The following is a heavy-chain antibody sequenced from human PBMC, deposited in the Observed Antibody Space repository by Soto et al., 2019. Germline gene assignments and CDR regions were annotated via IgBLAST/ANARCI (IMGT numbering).Heavy chain of an antibody. Sequence: ASVKVSCKASGGTFNTYAIHWVRQAPGQGLEWMGGIIPVFGTSNYAQKFQGRVTITADESTTTGYMELSSLRSEDTAVYYCARGGYSGSYYVYDYYGMDVSGQGTPVTVSS. J-gene: IGHJ6*02. CDR3: ARGGYSGSYYVYDYYGMDV. V-gene: IGHV1-69*13. D-gene: IGHD1-26*01. CDR1: GGTFNTYA. CDR2: IIPVFGTS.